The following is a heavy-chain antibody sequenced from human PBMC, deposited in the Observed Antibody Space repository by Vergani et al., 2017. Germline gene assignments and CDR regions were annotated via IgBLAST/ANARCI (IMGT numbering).Heavy chain of an antibody. D-gene: IGHD3-22*01. CDR2: ISSSGSTI. Sequence: EVQLLESGGGLVQPGGSLRLSCAASGFTFSSYAMSWVRQAPGKGLEWVSYISSSGSTIYYADSVKGRFTISRDNAKNSLYLQMNSLRAEDTAVYYCARGGHYYDSSGYYSPIDYWGQGTLVTVSS. CDR3: ARGGHYYDSSGYYSPIDY. J-gene: IGHJ4*02. V-gene: IGHV3-48*04. CDR1: GFTFSSYA.